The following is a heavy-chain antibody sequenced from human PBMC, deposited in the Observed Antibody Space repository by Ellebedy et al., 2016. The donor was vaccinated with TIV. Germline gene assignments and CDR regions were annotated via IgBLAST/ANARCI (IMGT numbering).Heavy chain of an antibody. CDR2: IYYSGST. D-gene: IGHD2-2*01. V-gene: IGHV4-59*01. Sequence: SETLSLTCTVSGGSINNYYWSWTRQPPGKGLEWIGYIYYSGSTNYNPSLKSRVTISVDTSKSQFSLKLSSVTAADTAVYYCARSGLPAAADVWFDPWGQGTLVTVSS. J-gene: IGHJ5*02. CDR1: GGSINNYY. CDR3: ARSGLPAAADVWFDP.